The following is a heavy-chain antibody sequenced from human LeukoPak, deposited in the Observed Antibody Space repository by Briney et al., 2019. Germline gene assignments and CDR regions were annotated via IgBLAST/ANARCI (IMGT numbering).Heavy chain of an antibody. CDR3: ARGFYYDSSGYPDY. CDR2: ITSSGSTI. Sequence: TGGSLRLSCAASGFTFSDYYMSWIRQAPGTGLEWVSYITSSGSTIYYADSVKGRFTISRDNSKNTLYLQMNSLRAEDTAVYYCARGFYYDSSGYPDYWGQGTLVTVSS. CDR1: GFTFSDYY. D-gene: IGHD3-22*01. V-gene: IGHV3-11*04. J-gene: IGHJ4*02.